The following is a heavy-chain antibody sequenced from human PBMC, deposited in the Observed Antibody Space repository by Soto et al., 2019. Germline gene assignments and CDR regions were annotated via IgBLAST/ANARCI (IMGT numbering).Heavy chain of an antibody. J-gene: IGHJ4*02. CDR1: GYSFTSYW. V-gene: IGHV5-10-1*01. CDR2: IDPSDSYT. CDR3: ARLTPHDFWSGYRDY. Sequence: PGESLKISCKGSGYSFTSYWISWVRQMPGKGLEWMGRIDPSDSYTNYSPSFQGHVTISADKSISTAYLQWSSLKASDTAMYYCARLTPHDFWSGYRDYRGQGTLVTVSS. D-gene: IGHD3-3*01.